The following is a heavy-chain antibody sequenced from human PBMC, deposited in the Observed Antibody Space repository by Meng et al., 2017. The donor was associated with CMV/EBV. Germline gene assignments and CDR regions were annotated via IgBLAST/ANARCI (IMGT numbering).Heavy chain of an antibody. D-gene: IGHD3-22*01. Sequence: SQTLSLTCAVYGGSFSGYYWSWIRQPPGKGPEWIGEVNHSGSTNYNPSLKSRVTISVDTSKNRFSLKLSSVTAADTAVYYCARRVRASPYYYDSSGYYPHWGQGTLVTVSS. V-gene: IGHV4-34*01. CDR2: VNHSGST. CDR3: ARRVRASPYYYDSSGYYPH. J-gene: IGHJ4*02. CDR1: GGSFSGYY.